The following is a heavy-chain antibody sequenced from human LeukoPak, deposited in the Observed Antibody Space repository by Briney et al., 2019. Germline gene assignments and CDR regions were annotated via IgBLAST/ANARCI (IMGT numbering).Heavy chain of an antibody. V-gene: IGHV4-39*07. CDR3: AKSGPAAGRPDAFDI. D-gene: IGHD2-2*01. J-gene: IGHJ3*02. CDR1: GGSVTTSSFY. Sequence: SETLSLTCTLSGGSVTTSSFYWAWIRQPPGTGLECIGTIYYSGITYYNSSLKSRVTISVDTSKNQFSLKLNSVTAADTAVYFCAKSGPAAGRPDAFDIWGQGTMVTVSS. CDR2: IYYSGIT.